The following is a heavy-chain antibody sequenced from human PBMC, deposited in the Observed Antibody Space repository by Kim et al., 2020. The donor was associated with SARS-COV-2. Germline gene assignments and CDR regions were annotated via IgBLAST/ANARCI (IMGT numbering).Heavy chain of an antibody. CDR3: VRPLSYVILTGSGMDV. CDR2: ISSGSSYI. V-gene: IGHV3-21*01. CDR1: GFTFSNYS. Sequence: GGSMRLSCAASGFTFSNYSMAWVRQAQGKGLEWVSSISSGSSYIYYADSLKGRFTISRDNAKKSLYLQMNSLRAEDTAVYYCVRPLSYVILTGSGMDVWGQGTTVTVAS. J-gene: IGHJ6*02. D-gene: IGHD3-9*01.